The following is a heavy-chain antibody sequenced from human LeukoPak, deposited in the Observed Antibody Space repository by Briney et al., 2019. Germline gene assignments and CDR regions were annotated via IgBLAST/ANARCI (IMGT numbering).Heavy chain of an antibody. Sequence: GGSLRLSCAATGFTFSSYGMHWVRQAPGKGLEWVAVISYDGSNKYYADSVKGRFTISRDNSKNTLYLQMNSLRAEDTAVDHCAKESEYSSGWSHFDYWGQGTLVTVSS. CDR2: ISYDGSNK. CDR3: AKESEYSSGWSHFDY. V-gene: IGHV3-30*18. D-gene: IGHD6-19*01. J-gene: IGHJ4*02. CDR1: GFTFSSYG.